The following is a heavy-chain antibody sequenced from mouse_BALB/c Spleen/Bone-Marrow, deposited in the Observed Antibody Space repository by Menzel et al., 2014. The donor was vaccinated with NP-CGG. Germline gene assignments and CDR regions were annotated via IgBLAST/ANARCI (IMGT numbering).Heavy chain of an antibody. CDR3: ARRLTGTSAMDY. Sequence: QVQLKESGAELVRPGTSVKVSCKASGYAFTNYLIEWVKRRPGQGLEWIGVINPGSGSTNFNENFKGKATLTADKSSSTAYMQLSSLTSDDSAVYLCARRLTGTSAMDYWGQGTSVTVSS. CDR1: GYAFTNYL. D-gene: IGHD4-1*01. J-gene: IGHJ4*01. V-gene: IGHV1-54*01. CDR2: INPGSGST.